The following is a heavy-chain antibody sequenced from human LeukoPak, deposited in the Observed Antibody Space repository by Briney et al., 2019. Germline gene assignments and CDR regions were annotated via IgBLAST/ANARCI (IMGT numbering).Heavy chain of an antibody. CDR3: ARVAVAAAGNWFDP. CDR2: ISAYNGNT. Sequence: GASVKVSCRASGYTFTSYGISWVRQAPGQGREWMGWISAYNGNTNYAQTLQGRVTMTTDTSTSTAYMELRSLRSDDTAVYYCARVAVAAAGNWFDPWGQGTLVTVSS. D-gene: IGHD6-13*01. CDR1: GYTFTSYG. J-gene: IGHJ5*02. V-gene: IGHV1-18*04.